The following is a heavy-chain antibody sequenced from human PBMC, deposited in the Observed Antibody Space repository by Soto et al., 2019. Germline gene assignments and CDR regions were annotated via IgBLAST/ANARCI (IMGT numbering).Heavy chain of an antibody. CDR1: GFNFNDYG. CDR2: IWYDGSKK. V-gene: IGHV3-33*01. Sequence: QVQLVESGGGVVQPGRSLRLSCAASGFNFNDYGMHWVRQAPGKGLEWVAVIWYDGSKKYYVDSVKGRFTISRDISKNTVYLQMTGLRAEATVFYSGARENAPPYFASGGKGTLVTVS. J-gene: IGHJ4*02. CDR3: ARENAPPYFAS. D-gene: IGHD1-1*01.